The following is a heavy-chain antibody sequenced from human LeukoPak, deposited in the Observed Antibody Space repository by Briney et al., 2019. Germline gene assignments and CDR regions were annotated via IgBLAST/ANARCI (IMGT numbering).Heavy chain of an antibody. CDR3: AKKTDSSIFYNSVDY. V-gene: IGHV3-23*01. D-gene: IGHD3-22*01. CDR2: ISGSGSST. CDR1: GFTFSSYA. J-gene: IGHJ4*02. Sequence: GGSLRLSCAASGFTFSSYAMSWVRQAPGMGLEWVSGISGSGSSTYYADSVEGRFTISRDNSKNTLYLQLNSLRAEDTAVYYCAKKTDSSIFYNSVDYWGQGTLVTVSS.